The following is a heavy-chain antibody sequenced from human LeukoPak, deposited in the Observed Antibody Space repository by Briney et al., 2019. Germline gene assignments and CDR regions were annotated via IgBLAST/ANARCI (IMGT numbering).Heavy chain of an antibody. J-gene: IGHJ6*03. D-gene: IGHD6-13*01. Sequence: PGGSLRLSCAASGFTFSTYSMNWVRQAPGKGLEWVSYITNIGGTIYYADSVKGRFTISRDNAKNSLYLQINSLRAEDTAVYYCARGRAAAGTTAYYYYYYMDVWGKGSTVTVSS. CDR3: ARGRAAAGTTAYYYYYYMDV. V-gene: IGHV3-48*04. CDR1: GFTFSTYS. CDR2: ITNIGGTI.